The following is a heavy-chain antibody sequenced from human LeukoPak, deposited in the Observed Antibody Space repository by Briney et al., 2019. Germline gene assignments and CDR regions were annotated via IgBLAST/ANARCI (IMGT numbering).Heavy chain of an antibody. CDR1: GSASTFSSYA. J-gene: IGHJ4*02. CDR3: AARGSGYDYY. CDR2: ISVSGGT. Sequence: GGSLGLSCADSGSASTFSSYAMSWVRQAPGKGLEWVSAISVSGGTYYADSVKGRFTISRDKSRNTLYLQMNSLRAEDTAVYYCAARGSGYDYYWGQGTLVTVSS. V-gene: IGHV3-23*01. D-gene: IGHD5-12*01.